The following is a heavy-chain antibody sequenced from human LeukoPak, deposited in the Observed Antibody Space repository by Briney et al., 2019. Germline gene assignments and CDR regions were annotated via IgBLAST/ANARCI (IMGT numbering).Heavy chain of an antibody. V-gene: IGHV1-18*01. J-gene: IGHJ4*02. D-gene: IGHD2-8*02. CDR3: ARYWSSPPFNDY. CDR2: ISAYNGYT. Sequence: ASVKVSCKASGYTFTSYGISWVRQAPGQGLEWMGWISAYNGYTNYAQNFQGRVTMTTDASTSTAYMELRSLRSDDTAVYYCARYWSSPPFNDYWGQGTLVTVSS. CDR1: GYTFTSYG.